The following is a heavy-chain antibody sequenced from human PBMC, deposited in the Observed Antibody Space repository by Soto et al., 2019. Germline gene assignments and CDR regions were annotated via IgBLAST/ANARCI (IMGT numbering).Heavy chain of an antibody. CDR2: IYYSGST. Sequence: QVQLQESGPGLVKPSQTLSLTCTVSGGSISSGGYYWSWIRVHPRQGLEWIGYIYYSGSTYYNPSLKRRVTISVDTSKNQFALKLSSVTAADTAVYYCASAIAAAGTIGYWGHGNLVTVSS. V-gene: IGHV4-31*03. D-gene: IGHD6-13*01. CDR3: ASAIAAAGTIGY. CDR1: GGSISSGGYY. J-gene: IGHJ4*01.